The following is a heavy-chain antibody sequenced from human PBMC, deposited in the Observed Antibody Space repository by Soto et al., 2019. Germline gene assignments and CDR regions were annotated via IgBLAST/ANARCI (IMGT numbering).Heavy chain of an antibody. CDR2: ISAYNGNT. D-gene: IGHD3-3*01. Sequence: QVQLVQSGAEVKKPGASVKVSCKASGYTFTSYGISWVRQAPGQGLEWMGWISAYNGNTNYAQKLQGRVTMTTDTSTSTAYMELRSLRSDDTAVYYCARIQPQSIKGITIFGVVGLQDYYYYYMDVWGKGTTVTVSS. CDR1: GYTFTSYG. J-gene: IGHJ6*03. V-gene: IGHV1-18*01. CDR3: ARIQPQSIKGITIFGVVGLQDYYYYYMDV.